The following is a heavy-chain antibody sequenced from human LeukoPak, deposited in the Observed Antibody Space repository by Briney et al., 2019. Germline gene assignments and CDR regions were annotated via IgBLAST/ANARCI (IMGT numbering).Heavy chain of an antibody. J-gene: IGHJ4*02. CDR2: IYYSGST. CDR3: ARAPTERNVSGYYLNYFDY. D-gene: IGHD3-22*01. Sequence: SETLSLTCTVSGGSISSSSYYWGWIRQPPGKGLEWIGSIYYSGSTYYNPSLKSRVTISVDTSKNQFSLKLSSVTAADTAVYYCARAPTERNVSGYYLNYFDYWGQGTLVTVSS. CDR1: GGSISSSSYY. V-gene: IGHV4-39*07.